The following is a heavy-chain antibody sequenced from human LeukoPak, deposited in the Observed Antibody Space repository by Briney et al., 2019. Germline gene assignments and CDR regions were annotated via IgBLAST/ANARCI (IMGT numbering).Heavy chain of an antibody. J-gene: IGHJ4*02. CDR1: GFTLNNYW. D-gene: IGHD6-19*01. Sequence: GGSLRLSCAASGFTLNNYWMHWVRQAPGEGLLWVSRINSDGSSTSYADSVKGRFTISRDNAKNTLYLQMSSLRAEDTAVYYCARDIAVGGVGMDFWGQGTLVAVSS. V-gene: IGHV3-74*01. CDR2: INSDGSST. CDR3: ARDIAVGGVGMDF.